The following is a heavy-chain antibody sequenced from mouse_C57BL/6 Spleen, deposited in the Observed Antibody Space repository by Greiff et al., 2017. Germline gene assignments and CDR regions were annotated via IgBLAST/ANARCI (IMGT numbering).Heavy chain of an antibody. D-gene: IGHD2-4*01. V-gene: IGHV3-6*01. CDR1: GYSITSGYY. CDR2: ISYDGSN. Sequence: EVQLQESGPGLVKPSQSLSLTCSVTGYSITSGYYWNWIRQFPGNKLEWMGYISYDGSNNYNPSLKNRISITRDTSKNQFFLKLNSVTTEDTATYYCARFNYDYDGYWYFDVWGTGTTVTVSS. CDR3: ARFNYDYDGYWYFDV. J-gene: IGHJ1*03.